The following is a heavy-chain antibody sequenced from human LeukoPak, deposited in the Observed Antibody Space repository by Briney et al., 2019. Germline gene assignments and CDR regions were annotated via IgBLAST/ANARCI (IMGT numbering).Heavy chain of an antibody. Sequence: PSETLSLTWTVSGGSISSYYWSWIRQPPGKGLEWIGYIYYSGSTNYNPSLKSRVTISVDTSKNQFSLKLSSVTAADTAVYYCASFKSYYGSGQGFQYWGQGTLVTVSS. J-gene: IGHJ1*01. CDR3: ASFKSYYGSGQGFQY. CDR2: IYYSGST. V-gene: IGHV4-59*01. CDR1: GGSISSYY. D-gene: IGHD3-10*01.